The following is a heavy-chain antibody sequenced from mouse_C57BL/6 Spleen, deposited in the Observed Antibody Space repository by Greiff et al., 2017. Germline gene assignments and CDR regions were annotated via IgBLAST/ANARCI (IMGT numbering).Heavy chain of an antibody. J-gene: IGHJ4*01. CDR3: GGGRQIYYGYGGAMDY. V-gene: IGHV1-55*01. Sequence: QVQLQQPGAELVKPGASVKMSCKASGYTFTSYWITWVKQRPGQGLEWIGDIHPGSGSTNYNETFKSKATLTVDTSSSTAYMQLSSLTSEDSAVYCCGGGRQIYYGYGGAMDYWGQGTSVTVSS. CDR2: IHPGSGST. CDR1: GYTFTSYW. D-gene: IGHD2-2*01.